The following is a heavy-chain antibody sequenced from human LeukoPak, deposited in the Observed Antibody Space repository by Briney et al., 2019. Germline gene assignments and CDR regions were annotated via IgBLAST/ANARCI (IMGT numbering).Heavy chain of an antibody. CDR2: IGATGAT. CDR3: ARDLGTGSVYTNRFDP. D-gene: IGHD1-7*01. CDR1: GFTFSNYE. Sequence: GGSQRLSCVASGFTFSNYEMLWVRQGTGGGLEWVSAIGATGATYYADSVQGRFTISRDDAKTSLYLQMNSLRVGDTAVYFCARDLGTGSVYTNRFDPWGQGTLVTVSS. V-gene: IGHV3-13*01. J-gene: IGHJ5*02.